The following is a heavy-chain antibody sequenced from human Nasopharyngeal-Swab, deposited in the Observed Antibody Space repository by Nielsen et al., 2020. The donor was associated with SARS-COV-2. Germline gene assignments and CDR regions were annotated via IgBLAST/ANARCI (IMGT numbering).Heavy chain of an antibody. V-gene: IGHV3-48*02. D-gene: IGHD4-17*01. Sequence: GGSLRLSWAALGFTFSSYSMNWVRQAPGKGLEWVSYISSSSSTIYYADSVKGRFTISRDNAKNSLYLQMNSLRDEDTAVYYCARDRAAGYGDYNLEGYWGQGTLVTVSS. CDR2: ISSSSSTI. J-gene: IGHJ4*02. CDR1: GFTFSSYS. CDR3: ARDRAAGYGDYNLEGY.